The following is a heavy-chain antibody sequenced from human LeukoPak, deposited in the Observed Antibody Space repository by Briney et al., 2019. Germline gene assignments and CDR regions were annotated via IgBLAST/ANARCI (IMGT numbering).Heavy chain of an antibody. CDR3: ARESSGSPYYYYGMDV. CDR1: GGSISSGGYY. V-gene: IGHV4-31*03. D-gene: IGHD1-1*01. Sequence: SQTLSLTCTVTGGSISSGGYYGSWIRQHPGKGLEWIGYIYYSGSTYYNPSLKSRVTISVDTSKNQFFLKLSSVTAADTAVYYCARESSGSPYYYYGMDVWGQGTTVTVSS. CDR2: IYYSGST. J-gene: IGHJ6*02.